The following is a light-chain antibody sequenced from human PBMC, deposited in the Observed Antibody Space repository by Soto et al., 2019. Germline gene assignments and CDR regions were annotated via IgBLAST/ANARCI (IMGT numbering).Light chain of an antibody. Sequence: QSVLTQPASVSGSPGQSITISCSGTSSDVGSYSHVAWYQQFPGKTPKLIIYEVTYRPSGVSHRFSASKSGNTASLTISGRQAGDEADYYCISYTGSSTSYVFGTGTKLTVL. J-gene: IGLJ1*01. CDR2: EVT. V-gene: IGLV2-14*01. CDR1: SSDVGSYSH. CDR3: ISYTGSSTSYV.